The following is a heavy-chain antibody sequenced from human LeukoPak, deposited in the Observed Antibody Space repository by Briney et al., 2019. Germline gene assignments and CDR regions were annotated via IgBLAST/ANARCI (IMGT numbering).Heavy chain of an antibody. CDR1: GGSFSGDY. Sequence: PSETLSLTCAVYGGSFSGDYWTWIRQPPGKGLEWLGEINHTGSTFYNPSLKSRVTISVDTSKNQFSLKLNSVTAADTAMYYCARTTEGGYTYGYFYYYYMDVWGKGTTVTISS. V-gene: IGHV4-34*01. CDR3: ARTTEGGYTYGYFYYYYMDV. CDR2: INHTGST. D-gene: IGHD5-18*01. J-gene: IGHJ6*03.